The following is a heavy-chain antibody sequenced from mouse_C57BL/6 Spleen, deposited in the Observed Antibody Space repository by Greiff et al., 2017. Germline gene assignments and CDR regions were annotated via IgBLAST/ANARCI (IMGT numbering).Heavy chain of an antibody. CDR3: ARGNYDYGGYAMDY. CDR1: GYAFSSSW. CDR2: IYPGDGDT. D-gene: IGHD2-4*01. J-gene: IGHJ4*01. Sequence: VQLQQSGPELVKPGASVKISCKASGYAFSSSWMNWVKQRPGKGLEWIGRIYPGDGDTNYNGKFKGKATLTADKSSSTAYMQLSSLTSEDSAVYFCARGNYDYGGYAMDYWGQGTSVTVSS. V-gene: IGHV1-82*01.